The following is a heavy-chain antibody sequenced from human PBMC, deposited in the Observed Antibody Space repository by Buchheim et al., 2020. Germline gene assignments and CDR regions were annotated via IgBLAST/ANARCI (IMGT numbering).Heavy chain of an antibody. CDR1: GGSISTYY. CDR3: ARAERYNYGVKWFVP. Sequence: QVQLQESGPGLVKPSETLSLTCTVSGGSISTYYWNWIRQPPGKGLEWIGYIHYSGSTTYNPSLKSRVTISVDTSKNPSSLKLISVTAADTAVYYCARAERYNYGVKWFVPWGQGTL. CDR2: IHYSGST. J-gene: IGHJ5*02. D-gene: IGHD5-18*01. V-gene: IGHV4-59*01.